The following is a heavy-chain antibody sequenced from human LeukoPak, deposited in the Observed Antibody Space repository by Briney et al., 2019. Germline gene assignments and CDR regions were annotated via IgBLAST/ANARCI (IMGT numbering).Heavy chain of an antibody. Sequence: AASVKVSCKASGGTFSSYAISWVRQAPGQGLEWMGGIIPIFGTANYAQKSQGRVTITADKSTSTAYMELSSLRSEDTAVYYCASIGQLLTGYYGMDVWAKGPRSPSPQ. D-gene: IGHD2-2*01. CDR3: ASIGQLLTGYYGMDV. V-gene: IGHV1-69*06. CDR2: IIPIFGTA. J-gene: IGHJ6*04. CDR1: GGTFSSYA.